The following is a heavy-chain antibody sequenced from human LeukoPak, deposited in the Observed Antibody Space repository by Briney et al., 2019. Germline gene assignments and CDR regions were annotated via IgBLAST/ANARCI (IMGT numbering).Heavy chain of an antibody. CDR1: GGSFSGYY. D-gene: IGHD3-22*01. Sequence: SETLSLTCAVYGGSFSGYYWSWIRQPPGKGLEWIGEINHSGSTNYNPSLKSRVTILVDTSKNQLSLNLSSVTAADTAVYYCARAGYYYDSSSYYSFDSWGQGTLVTVSS. CDR2: INHSGST. J-gene: IGHJ4*02. V-gene: IGHV4-34*01. CDR3: ARAGYYYDSSSYYSFDS.